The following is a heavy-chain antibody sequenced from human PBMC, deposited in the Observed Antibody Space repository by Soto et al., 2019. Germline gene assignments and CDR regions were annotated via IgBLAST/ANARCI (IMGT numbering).Heavy chain of an antibody. CDR3: AREGDIVVVPAAMPPITLDY. CDR2: INPSGGST. Sequence: GASVKVSCKASGYTFTSYYMHWVRQAPGQGLEWMGIINPSGGSTSYAQKFQGRVTMTRDTSTSTVYMELSSLRSEDTAVYYCAREGDIVVVPAAMPPITLDYWGQGTLVTVSS. J-gene: IGHJ4*02. CDR1: GYTFTSYY. V-gene: IGHV1-46*01. D-gene: IGHD2-2*01.